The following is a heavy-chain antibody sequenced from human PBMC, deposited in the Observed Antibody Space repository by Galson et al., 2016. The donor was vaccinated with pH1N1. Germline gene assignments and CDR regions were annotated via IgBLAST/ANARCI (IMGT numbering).Heavy chain of an antibody. CDR2: INPNSGGT. CDR1: GYSFSNYY. Sequence: SVKVSCKASGYSFSNYYIHWVRQAPGQGLEWMGWINPNSGGTKYAQKFQDRVTMTWDTSITTAYMELSRLRSDDTAMFYCARARDWYFDVWGRGTLVSVSS. V-gene: IGHV1-2*02. J-gene: IGHJ2*01. CDR3: ARARDWYFDV.